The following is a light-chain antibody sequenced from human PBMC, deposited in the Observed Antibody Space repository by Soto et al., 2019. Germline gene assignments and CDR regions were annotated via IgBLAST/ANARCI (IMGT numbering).Light chain of an antibody. CDR3: CSYAGSSIHVV. Sequence: QSALTQPASVSGSPGQSITISCTGTSSDVGSYNLVSWYRQHPGKAPKLMIYEGSKRPSGVSNRFSGSKSGNTASLTISGLQAEDEADYYCCSYAGSSIHVVFGGGTKLTVL. CDR1: SSDVGSYNL. V-gene: IGLV2-23*01. J-gene: IGLJ2*01. CDR2: EGS.